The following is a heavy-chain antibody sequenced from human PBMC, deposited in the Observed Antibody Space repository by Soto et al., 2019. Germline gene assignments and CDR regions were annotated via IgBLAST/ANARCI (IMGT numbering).Heavy chain of an antibody. Sequence: SQTLSLTCAITGDSVSSNSAGWSWVRQSPSKGLEWLGRTYYRSKWYYEYAVSVRGRITINPDTSKNQYSLQLNSVTPEDTAVYFCARGEQYSGRIFDYWGQGTLVTVSS. V-gene: IGHV6-1*01. CDR3: ARGEQYSGRIFDY. D-gene: IGHD1-26*01. CDR2: TYYRSKWYY. CDR1: GDSVSSNSAG. J-gene: IGHJ4*01.